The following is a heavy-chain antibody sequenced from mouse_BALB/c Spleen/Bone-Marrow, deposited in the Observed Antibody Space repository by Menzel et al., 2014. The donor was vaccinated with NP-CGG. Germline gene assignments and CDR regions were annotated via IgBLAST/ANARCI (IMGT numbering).Heavy chain of an antibody. CDR1: GFTFSSYG. CDR2: ISNNGGST. V-gene: IGHV5-6-3*01. J-gene: IGHJ1*01. D-gene: IGHD1-1*01. Sequence: DVKLVESGGGLVQPGGSLKLSCVASGFTFSSYGMSWVRQTPDKRLELVATISNNGGSTYYPDSVKGQFTISRDNAKNTLYLQMSSLKSEDTAMYYCARVYGWYFDVWGAGTTVTVSS. CDR3: ARVYGWYFDV.